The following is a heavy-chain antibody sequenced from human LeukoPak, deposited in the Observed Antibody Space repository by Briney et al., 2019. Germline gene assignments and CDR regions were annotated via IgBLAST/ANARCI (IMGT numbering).Heavy chain of an antibody. Sequence: SETLSLTCTASGNSISTFYWSWIRQPAGQGLEWIGRISTSGTTNYNPSLKSRVTMSIDTSKNQFSLNLSSVTAADTAVYYCARRLSSGWHDYWGQGTLDTVSS. CDR1: GNSISTFY. D-gene: IGHD6-19*01. V-gene: IGHV4-4*07. J-gene: IGHJ4*02. CDR3: ARRLSSGWHDY. CDR2: ISTSGTT.